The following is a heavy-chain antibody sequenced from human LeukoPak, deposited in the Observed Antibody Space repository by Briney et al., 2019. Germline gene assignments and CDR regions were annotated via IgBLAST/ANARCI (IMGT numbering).Heavy chain of an antibody. CDR3: AREDPLYGSGADTFDY. J-gene: IGHJ4*02. D-gene: IGHD3-10*01. CDR2: IIPIFSTA. Sequence: ASVKVSCKASGGTFSSNAISWVRQAPGQGLEWMGGIIPIFSTADYAQKFQGRLTINADESTSTAYMELSSLRSEDTAVYYCAREDPLYGSGADTFDYWGQGTLVTVSS. CDR1: GGTFSSNA. V-gene: IGHV1-69*01.